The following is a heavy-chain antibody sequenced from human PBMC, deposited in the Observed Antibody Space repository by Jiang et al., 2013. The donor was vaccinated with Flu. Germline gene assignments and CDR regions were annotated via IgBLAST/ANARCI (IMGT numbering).Heavy chain of an antibody. CDR2: ISSSSSYI. D-gene: IGHD3-22*01. Sequence: LVKPGGSLRLSCAASGFTFSSYSMNWVRQAPGKGLEWVSSISSSSSYIYYADSVKGRFTISRDNAKNSLYLQMNSLRAEDTAVYYCARDYYDSSGYYFYPDYYYGMDVWGQGTTVTVS. V-gene: IGHV3-21*01. CDR3: ARDYYDSSGYYFYPDYYYGMDV. J-gene: IGHJ6*02. CDR1: GFTFSSYS.